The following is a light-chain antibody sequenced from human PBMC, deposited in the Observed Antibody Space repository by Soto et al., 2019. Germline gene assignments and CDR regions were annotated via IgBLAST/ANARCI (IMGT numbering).Light chain of an antibody. CDR3: QQYGSSYT. J-gene: IGKJ2*01. CDR2: GAS. CDR1: QSVSSSY. Sequence: EIVLTKSPGTLSLSPGERATLSCRASQSVSSSYLAWYQQKPGQAPRLLIYGASSRATGIPDRFSGSGSGTDFTLTISRLEPEDSAVYYCQQYGSSYTFGQGTKLEIK. V-gene: IGKV3-20*01.